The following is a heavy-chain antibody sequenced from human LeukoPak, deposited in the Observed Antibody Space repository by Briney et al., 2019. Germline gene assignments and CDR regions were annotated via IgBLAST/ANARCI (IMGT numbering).Heavy chain of an antibody. V-gene: IGHV3-73*01. J-gene: IGHJ5*02. CDR1: GFTFRGSA. Sequence: GVSLRLSCAASGFTFRGSAMPWVRQAYGKGLEWVGRIRSKANSYATAYAASVKGRFTISRDDSKNTAYLQMNSLKTEDTAVYYCTRAAAGRVSWFDPWGQGTLVTVSS. D-gene: IGHD6-13*01. CDR2: IRSKANSYAT. CDR3: TRAAAGRVSWFDP.